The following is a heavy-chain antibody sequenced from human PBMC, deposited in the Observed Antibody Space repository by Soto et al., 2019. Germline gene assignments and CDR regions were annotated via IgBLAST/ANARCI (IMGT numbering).Heavy chain of an antibody. CDR1: GFTFSSYS. J-gene: IGHJ4*02. V-gene: IGHV3-48*01. Sequence: GGSLRLSCAASGFTFSSYSMNWVRQAPGKGLEWVSYISISSSTIYYADSVKGRFTISRDNAKNSLYLQMNSLSAEDTAVYYFARGDDISTGRADFDYWGQGTLVTVSS. CDR2: ISISSSTI. CDR3: ARGDDISTGRADFDY. D-gene: IGHD3-9*01.